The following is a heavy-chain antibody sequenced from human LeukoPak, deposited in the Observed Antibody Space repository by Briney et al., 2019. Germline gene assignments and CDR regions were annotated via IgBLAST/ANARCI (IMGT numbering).Heavy chain of an antibody. D-gene: IGHD3-3*01. CDR1: GYTFTGYY. Sequence: AAVKVSCKASGYTFTGYYMHWVRQAPGQGLEWMGWISPTSGGTNYAQKFQGRVTMTRDTSISTAYMELRRLRSDDTAVYYCARDYGNYDFWSGYYKRGGNFIFDYWGQGTLVTVSS. J-gene: IGHJ4*02. CDR2: ISPTSGGT. CDR3: ARDYGNYDFWSGYYKRGGNFIFDY. V-gene: IGHV1-2*02.